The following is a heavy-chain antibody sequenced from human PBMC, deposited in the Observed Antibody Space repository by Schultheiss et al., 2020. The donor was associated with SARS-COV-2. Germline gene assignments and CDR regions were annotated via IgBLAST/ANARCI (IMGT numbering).Heavy chain of an antibody. CDR1: GYSISSGYY. D-gene: IGHD3-3*01. CDR2: IYYSGST. V-gene: IGHV4-38-2*02. CDR3: ARGAPRYDFWSGYYHYWYFDL. Sequence: SETLSLTCTVSGYSISSGYYWGWIRQPPGKGLEWIGSIYYSGSTYYNPSLKSRVTISVDTSKNQFSLKLSSVTAADTAVYYCARGAPRYDFWSGYYHYWYFDLWGRGTLVTVSS. J-gene: IGHJ2*01.